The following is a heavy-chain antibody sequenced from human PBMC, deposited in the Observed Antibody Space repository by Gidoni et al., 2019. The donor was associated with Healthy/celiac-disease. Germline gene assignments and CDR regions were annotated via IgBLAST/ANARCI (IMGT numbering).Heavy chain of an antibody. J-gene: IGHJ1*01. CDR1: GYTFTRYY. CDR2: INPSGGST. Sequence: QVQLVQSGAEVKKPGASVKVSCKASGYTFTRYYMHWVRQAPGQGLEWMGIINPSGGSTSYAQKFQGRVTMTRDTSTSTVYMELSSLRSEDTAVYYCARDHCGGDCYTSEYFQHWGQGTLVTVSS. D-gene: IGHD2-21*02. V-gene: IGHV1-46*01. CDR3: ARDHCGGDCYTSEYFQH.